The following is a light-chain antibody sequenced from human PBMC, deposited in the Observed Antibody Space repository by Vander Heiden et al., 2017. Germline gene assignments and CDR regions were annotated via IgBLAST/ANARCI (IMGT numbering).Light chain of an antibody. CDR3: QQLKSYPRT. Sequence: IQFTQSPSSLSASVGDRVTITCRASQGISSYLAWYQQKPGKVPTLLIYAASTLQSGVPSRFSGSGSGTDFTLTISSLQPEDFATYYCQQLKSYPRTFGPGTKVDIK. J-gene: IGKJ3*01. CDR1: QGISSY. CDR2: AAS. V-gene: IGKV1-9*01.